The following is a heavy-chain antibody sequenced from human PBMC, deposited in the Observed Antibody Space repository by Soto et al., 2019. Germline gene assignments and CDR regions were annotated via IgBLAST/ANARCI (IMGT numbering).Heavy chain of an antibody. D-gene: IGHD3-22*01. J-gene: IGHJ6*02. Sequence: ASVKVSFKVSGYTLTELSMHWVRQAPGKGLEWMGGFDPEDAEIIYAQKFQGRVTMTEDTSTDTAYMELSSLRSEDTAVYYCAGITMIVVGAYGMDVWGQGTTVTVSS. CDR3: AGITMIVVGAYGMDV. V-gene: IGHV1-24*01. CDR1: GYTLTELS. CDR2: FDPEDAEI.